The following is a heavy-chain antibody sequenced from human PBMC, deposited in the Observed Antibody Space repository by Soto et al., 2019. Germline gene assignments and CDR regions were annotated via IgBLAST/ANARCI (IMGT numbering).Heavy chain of an antibody. CDR1: GYTFTSYD. J-gene: IGHJ6*02. D-gene: IGHD3-9*01. V-gene: IGHV1-8*01. CDR3: ARGSRELRYFDWLLYHYYYGMDV. Sequence: ASVKVSCKASGYTFTSYDINWFRQATGQGLEWMGWMNPNSGNTGYAQKFQGRVTMTRKTYISKAYMELSSLGSEDTAVYYCARGSRELRYFDWLLYHYYYGMDVWGQGTTVTVSS. CDR2: MNPNSGNT.